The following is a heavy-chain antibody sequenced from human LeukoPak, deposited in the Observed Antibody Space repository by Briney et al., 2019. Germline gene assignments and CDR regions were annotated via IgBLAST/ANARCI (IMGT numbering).Heavy chain of an antibody. CDR2: IRSKTYGGTT. Sequence: GGSLRLSCTASGFTFGDYAKSWVRQAPGKGLEWVGFIRSKTYGGTTEYAASVKGRFTISRDDSKSIAYLQMNSLKTEDTAVYYCTRAVAHLDYWGQGTLVTVSS. J-gene: IGHJ4*02. D-gene: IGHD4-23*01. CDR3: TRAVAHLDY. V-gene: IGHV3-49*04. CDR1: GFTFGDYA.